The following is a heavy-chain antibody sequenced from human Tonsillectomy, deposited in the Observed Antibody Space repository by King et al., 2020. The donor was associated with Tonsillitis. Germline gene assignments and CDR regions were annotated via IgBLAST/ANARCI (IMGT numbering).Heavy chain of an antibody. CDR1: GFTFSSYA. D-gene: IGHD3-10*01. V-gene: IGHV3-30-3*01. Sequence: VQLVESGGGVVQPGRSLRLSCAASGFTFSSYAMHWVRQAPGKGLEWVAVISYDGSNKYYADSVKGRFTISRDNSKNTLYLQMNSLRAEDTAVYYCARDRNVLLWFGESYYGMDVWGQGTTVTVSS. CDR3: ARDRNVLLWFGESYYGMDV. CDR2: ISYDGSNK. J-gene: IGHJ6*02.